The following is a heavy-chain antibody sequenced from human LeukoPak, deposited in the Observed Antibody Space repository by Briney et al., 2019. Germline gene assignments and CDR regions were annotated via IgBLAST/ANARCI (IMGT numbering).Heavy chain of an antibody. CDR3: AEDGGSSSLCAY. D-gene: IGHD6-19*01. J-gene: IGHJ4*02. Sequence: ASVKVSSKASVDTFTGNYVHWVRTAPGQGLEWMGWINPNSGGTNYAQKFQGRVTMTSDTSLTTAYMELGRLRSDDSAAYCGAEDGGSSSLCAYWGQGTMVTVSS. CDR1: VDTFTGNY. CDR2: INPNSGGT. V-gene: IGHV1-2*02.